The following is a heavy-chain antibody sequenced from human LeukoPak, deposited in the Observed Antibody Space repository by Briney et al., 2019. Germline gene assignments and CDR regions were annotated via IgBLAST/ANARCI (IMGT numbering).Heavy chain of an antibody. Sequence: GGSLRLSCAASGFTFSNYGMNWVRQAPGKGLEWVSYISGSDTTTHYADSVKGRFTISRDNSKNTLYLQMNSLRAEDTAVYFCAKDQVVPFDYWGQGTLVTVSS. V-gene: IGHV3-23*01. CDR1: GFTFSNYG. CDR2: ISGSDTTT. D-gene: IGHD2-2*01. CDR3: AKDQVVPFDY. J-gene: IGHJ4*02.